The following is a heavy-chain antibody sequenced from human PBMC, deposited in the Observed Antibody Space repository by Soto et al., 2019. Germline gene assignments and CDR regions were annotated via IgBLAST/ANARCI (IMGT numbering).Heavy chain of an antibody. Sequence: QVQLQQWGAGLLKPSETLSLTCAVYGGSFSGYYWSWIRQPPGKGLEWIGEINHSGSTNYNPSLKSRVTISVDTSKNQFSLKLSSVTAADTAVYYCARTAIFGVGFYYYYYYGMDVWGQGTTVTVSS. D-gene: IGHD3-3*01. CDR1: GGSFSGYY. J-gene: IGHJ6*02. CDR2: INHSGST. V-gene: IGHV4-34*01. CDR3: ARTAIFGVGFYYYYYYGMDV.